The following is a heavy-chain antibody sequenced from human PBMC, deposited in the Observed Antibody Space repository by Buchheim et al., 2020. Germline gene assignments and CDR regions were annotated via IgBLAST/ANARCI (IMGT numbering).Heavy chain of an antibody. CDR3: ARDPPSEWAF. CDR1: GFTFSSYD. D-gene: IGHD2-8*01. Sequence: EVQLVESGGGLVQPGGSLRLSCAASGFTFSSYDMSWVRQAPGKGLEWVSYITSSASVTYYADSVKGRVTISRDNAKNSLYLQMNSLRVEDTAVYYCARDPPSEWAFWGQGT. CDR2: ITSSASVT. J-gene: IGHJ4*02. V-gene: IGHV3-48*03.